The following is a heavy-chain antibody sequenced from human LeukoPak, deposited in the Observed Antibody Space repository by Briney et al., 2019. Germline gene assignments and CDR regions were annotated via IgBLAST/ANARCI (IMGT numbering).Heavy chain of an antibody. CDR1: GYTFTSYY. D-gene: IGHD2-15*01. V-gene: IGHV1-46*01. Sequence: ASVKVSCKASGYTFTSYYMHWVRHAPGQGLEWMGIINPSGGNTSYAQKFQGRVTMTRDTSTSTVYMELSSLRSEDTAVYYCARSARDCSGISCYSDYWGQGTLVTVSS. CDR3: ARSARDCSGISCYSDY. CDR2: INPSGGNT. J-gene: IGHJ4*02.